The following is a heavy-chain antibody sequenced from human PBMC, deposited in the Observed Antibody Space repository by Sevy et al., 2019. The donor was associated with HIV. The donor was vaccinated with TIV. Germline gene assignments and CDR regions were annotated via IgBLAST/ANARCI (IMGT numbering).Heavy chain of an antibody. J-gene: IGHJ4*02. CDR1: GYSFTNYA. CDR2: IKADNGNI. CDR3: ARGKGGIFGVVVGQFDS. V-gene: IGHV1-3*01. D-gene: IGHD3-3*01. Sequence: ASVKVSCKASGYSFTNYAIHWVRQAPGQGLEWMGWIKADNGNIKYSQRFQGRLTITRDTSATTAYMERSSLRSEDTALYFCARGKGGIFGVVVGQFDSWGQGTLVTVSS.